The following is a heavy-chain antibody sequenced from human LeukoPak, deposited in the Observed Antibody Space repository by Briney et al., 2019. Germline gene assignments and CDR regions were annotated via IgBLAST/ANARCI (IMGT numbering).Heavy chain of an antibody. V-gene: IGHV4-59*01. CDR2: TYYSGST. Sequence: PSETLSLTCTVSGGSISSYYWNWIRQPPGKGLEWIGYTYYSGSTNYNPSLKSRVTISVDTSKNQFSLRLSSVTAADTAVYYCARGRLRFDYWGQGTLVTVSS. J-gene: IGHJ4*02. D-gene: IGHD4-17*01. CDR3: ARGRLRFDY. CDR1: GGSISSYY.